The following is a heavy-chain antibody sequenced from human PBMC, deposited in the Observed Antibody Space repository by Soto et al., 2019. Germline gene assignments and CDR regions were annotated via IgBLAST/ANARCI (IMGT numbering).Heavy chain of an antibody. V-gene: IGHV1-69*13. CDR2: IIPIFGTA. CDR3: ARAKGYYDSSGSLDY. CDR1: GGTFSSYA. Sequence: SVKVSCTASGGTFSSYAISWVRQAPGQGLEWMGGIIPIFGTANYAQKFQGRVTITADESTSTAYMELSSLRSEDTAVYYCARAKGYYDSSGSLDYWGQGTRVTVSS. D-gene: IGHD3-22*01. J-gene: IGHJ4*02.